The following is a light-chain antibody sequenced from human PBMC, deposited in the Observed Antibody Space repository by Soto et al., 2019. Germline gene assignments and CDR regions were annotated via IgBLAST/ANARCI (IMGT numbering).Light chain of an antibody. V-gene: IGLV2-14*03. J-gene: IGLJ1*01. CDR1: SSDVGGYNY. CDR3: CSYSSGSTPGV. CDR2: DVS. Sequence: QSALTQPASVSGSPGQSITISCTGTSSDVGGYNYVSWYQHHPGKAPKLIIFDVSDRPSGISDRFSASKSGNTASLTISGLQAEDEADYYCCSYSSGSTPGVFGTGTKLTVL.